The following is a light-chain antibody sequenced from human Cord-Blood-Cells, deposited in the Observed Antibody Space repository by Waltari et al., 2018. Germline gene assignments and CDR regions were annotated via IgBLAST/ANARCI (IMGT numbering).Light chain of an antibody. V-gene: IGKV1-39*01. Sequence: IQMTQSPSPLSASVGDRVTITCRASQSISSYLNLYQQKPGKAPKLLIYAASRLQSGVPSRFSGSGSGTDFTLTISSLQPEDFATYYCQQSYSTPWTFGQGTKVEIK. CDR3: QQSYSTPWT. CDR1: QSISSY. J-gene: IGKJ1*01. CDR2: AAS.